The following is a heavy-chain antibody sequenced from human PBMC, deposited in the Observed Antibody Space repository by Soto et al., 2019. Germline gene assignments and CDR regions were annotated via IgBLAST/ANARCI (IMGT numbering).Heavy chain of an antibody. D-gene: IGHD3-3*01. CDR3: AGSDFWSGYSDYYYYMEV. V-gene: IGHV1-69*02. Sequence: VASVKVSCKASGGTFSSYTISWVRQAPGQGLEWMGRIIPILGIANYAQKFQGRVTITADKSTSTAYMELSSLRSEDTAVYYYAGSDFWSGYSDYYYYMEVWGKGTTVTVSS. CDR1: GGTFSSYT. CDR2: IIPILGIA. J-gene: IGHJ6*03.